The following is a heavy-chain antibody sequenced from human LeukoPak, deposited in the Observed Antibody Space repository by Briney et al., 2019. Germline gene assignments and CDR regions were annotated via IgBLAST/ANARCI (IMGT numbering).Heavy chain of an antibody. CDR2: SISYI. D-gene: IGHD3-22*01. V-gene: IGHV3-21*01. CDR3: ARDGRTAYYYDSSGYYPS. J-gene: IGHJ4*02. Sequence: SISYIYYADLVKGRFTISRDKDKKSMYMKMNSQRAEDTAVYYCARDGRTAYYYDSSGYYPSWGQGTLVTVSS.